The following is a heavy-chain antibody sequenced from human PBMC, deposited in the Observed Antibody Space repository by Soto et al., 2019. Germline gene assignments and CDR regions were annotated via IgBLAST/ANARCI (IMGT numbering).Heavy chain of an antibody. CDR3: AKDRGRDCSGGTCYLFDY. D-gene: IGHD2-15*01. J-gene: IGHJ4*02. CDR1: GFTFSSHA. CDR2: ISYDGSSQ. Sequence: QVQLVESGGGVVQPGRSLRLSCAASGFTFSSHAMHWVRQATGKGLEWVAIISYDGSSQYYADSVKGRFTISRDNSKNTLYLQMNSMRAEYTALYYCAKDRGRDCSGGTCYLFDYWGQGTLVTVSS. V-gene: IGHV3-30*04.